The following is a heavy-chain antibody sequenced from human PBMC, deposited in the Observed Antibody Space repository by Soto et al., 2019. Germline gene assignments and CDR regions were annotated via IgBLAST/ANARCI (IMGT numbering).Heavy chain of an antibody. Sequence: QVQLVQSGAEVKKPGSSVKVSCKASGGTFSSYTISWVRQAPGQGLEWMGRIIPILGIANYAQKFQGRVTITAAKATSTAYRELSRLRSEDTAVYYCAREWDCSGGSCYSGWFDPWGQGTLVTVSS. CDR2: IIPILGIA. D-gene: IGHD2-15*01. V-gene: IGHV1-69*02. CDR3: AREWDCSGGSCYSGWFDP. J-gene: IGHJ5*02. CDR1: GGTFSSYT.